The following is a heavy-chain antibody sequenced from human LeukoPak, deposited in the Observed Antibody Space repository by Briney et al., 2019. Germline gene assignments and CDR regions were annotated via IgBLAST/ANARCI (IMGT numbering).Heavy chain of an antibody. V-gene: IGHV3-30*04. J-gene: IGHJ6*04. CDR2: ISYDGSNK. CDR1: GFTFSSYA. Sequence: GGFLRPSCAASGFTFSSYAMHWVRQAPGKGLEWVAVISYDGSNKYYADSVKGRFTISRDNSKNTLYLQMNSLRAEDTAVYYCARDDIHYGSYYYYYGMDVWGKGTTVTVSS. CDR3: ARDDIHYGSYYYYYGMDV. D-gene: IGHD3-10*01.